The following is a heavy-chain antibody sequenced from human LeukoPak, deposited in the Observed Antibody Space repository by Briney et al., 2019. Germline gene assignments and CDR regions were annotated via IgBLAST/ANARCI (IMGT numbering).Heavy chain of an antibody. CDR1: GFTFSSYA. CDR2: ISGSGGST. J-gene: IGHJ4*02. V-gene: IGHV3-23*01. D-gene: IGHD5-12*01. CDR3: AKDRRGYSGYADY. Sequence: HPGGSLRLSCAASGFTFSSYAMSWVPPAPGKGLEWVSAISGSGGSTYYADSVKGRFTISRDNSKNTLYLQMNSLRAEDTAVYYCAKDRRGYSGYADYWGQGTLVTVSS.